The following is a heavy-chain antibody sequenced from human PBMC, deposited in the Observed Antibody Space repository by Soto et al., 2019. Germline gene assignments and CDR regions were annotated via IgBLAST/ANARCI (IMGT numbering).Heavy chain of an antibody. D-gene: IGHD3-3*01. CDR2: INHSGST. CDR1: GGSFGGYY. CDR3: ARLGYDFWSGKKLFDP. Sequence: PSETLSLTCAVYGGSFGGYYWSWVGQRPGKGLEWIGEINHSGSTNYNPSLKSRVTISVDTSKNQFSLKLSSVTAADTAVYYCARLGYDFWSGKKLFDPRGQGTLVTVSS. J-gene: IGHJ5*02. V-gene: IGHV4-34*01.